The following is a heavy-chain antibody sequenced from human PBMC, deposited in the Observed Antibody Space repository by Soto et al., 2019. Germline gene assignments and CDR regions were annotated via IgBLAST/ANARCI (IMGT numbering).Heavy chain of an antibody. V-gene: IGHV3-21*01. Sequence: GGSLRLSCAASGFTFSSYSMNWVRQAPGKGLEWVSSISSSSYIYYADSVKGRFTISRDNAKNSLYLQMNSLRAEDTAVYYCATENVGDYYYYYMDVWGKGTTVTVSS. D-gene: IGHD1-26*01. CDR3: ATENVGDYYYYYMDV. CDR1: GFTFSSYS. CDR2: ISSSSYI. J-gene: IGHJ6*03.